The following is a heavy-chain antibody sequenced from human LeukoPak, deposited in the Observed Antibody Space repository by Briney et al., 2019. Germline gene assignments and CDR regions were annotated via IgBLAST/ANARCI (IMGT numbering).Heavy chain of an antibody. CDR1: GFTFSSYE. D-gene: IGHD3-10*01. J-gene: IGHJ4*02. CDR2: ISSSGSTI. CDR3: AKDRLLWFGELSAPFDY. V-gene: IGHV3-48*03. Sequence: GGSLRLSCAASGFTFSSYEMNWVRQAPGKGLEWVSYISSSGSTIYYADSVKGRFTISRDNSKNTLYLQMNSLRAEDTAVYYCAKDRLLWFGELSAPFDYWGQGTLVTVSS.